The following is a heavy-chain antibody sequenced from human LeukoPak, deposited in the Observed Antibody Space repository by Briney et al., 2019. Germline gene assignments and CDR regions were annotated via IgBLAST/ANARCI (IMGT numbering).Heavy chain of an antibody. Sequence: KPSETLSLACTVSGGSISTYYWGWIRQPPGKGLEWIAYVSDIGSINYNPSLKSRVTISLDTSKNQLSLKLSSVTAADTAVYYCAGHHPRNTVDFWGQGTLVTVSS. CDR1: GGSISTYY. V-gene: IGHV4-59*08. CDR2: VSDIGSI. J-gene: IGHJ4*02. CDR3: AGHHPRNTVDF. D-gene: IGHD2/OR15-2a*01.